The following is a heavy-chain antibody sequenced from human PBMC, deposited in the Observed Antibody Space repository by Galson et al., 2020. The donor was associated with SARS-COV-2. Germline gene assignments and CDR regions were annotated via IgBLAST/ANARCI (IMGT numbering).Heavy chain of an antibody. CDR3: TKDWNGPVYN. Sequence: ETSETLSLTCTVSGGSVSSYGYHWGWIRQHPVKGLEWIGYIFYNGNTDYNPSLKSRVSIALDTSKNHFSLKLSSVTAADMAVYYCTKDWNGPVYNWGQGTLVTVSS. CDR2: IFYNGNT. V-gene: IGHV4-31*03. J-gene: IGHJ4*01. D-gene: IGHD1-1*01. CDR1: GGSVSSYGYH.